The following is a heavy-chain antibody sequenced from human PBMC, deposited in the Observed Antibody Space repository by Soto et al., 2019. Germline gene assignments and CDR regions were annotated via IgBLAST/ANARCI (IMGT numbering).Heavy chain of an antibody. J-gene: IGHJ4*02. CDR3: AHSRTPRGYSGYDSPDYFDY. Sequence: QITLKESGPTLVKPTQTLTLTCTFSGFSLSTSGVGVGWIRQPPGKALEWLALIYWDDDKRYSPSLKSRLTITTDASKNQVVLTMTNMDPVDTATYYCAHSRTPRGYSGYDSPDYFDYWGQGTLITVTS. CDR2: IYWDDDK. D-gene: IGHD5-12*01. V-gene: IGHV2-5*02. CDR1: GFSLSTSGVG.